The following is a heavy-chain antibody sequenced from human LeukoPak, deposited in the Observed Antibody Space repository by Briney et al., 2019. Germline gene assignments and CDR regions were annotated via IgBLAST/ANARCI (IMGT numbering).Heavy chain of an antibody. CDR1: GYTFTRYG. Sequence: ASVKVSCKASGYTFTRYGISWVRQAPGQGLEWMGWISTYNGHTKYAQEFQGRVTMTTDTSTSTLYMELRSLRSDDTAVYFCARAGHRRYYYDNGYDYWGQGTLVTVSS. V-gene: IGHV1-18*01. D-gene: IGHD3-22*01. CDR2: ISTYNGHT. CDR3: ARAGHRRYYYDNGYDY. J-gene: IGHJ4*02.